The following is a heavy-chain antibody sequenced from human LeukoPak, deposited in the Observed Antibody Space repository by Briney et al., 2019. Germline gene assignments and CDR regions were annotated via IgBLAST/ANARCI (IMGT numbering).Heavy chain of an antibody. CDR1: GDSISSYY. Sequence: SETLSLTCTVSGDSISSYYWSWIWQPPGKGLEWIGYIYYSGSTNYNPSLKSRVTISVDTSKNQFSLKLSSVTAADTAVYYCARLYYDSSRYPNWFDPWGQGTLVTVSS. D-gene: IGHD3-22*01. CDR3: ARLYYDSSRYPNWFDP. J-gene: IGHJ5*02. CDR2: IYYSGST. V-gene: IGHV4-59*08.